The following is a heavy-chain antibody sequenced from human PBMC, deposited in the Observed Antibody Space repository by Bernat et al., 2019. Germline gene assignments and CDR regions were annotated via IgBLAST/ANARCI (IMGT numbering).Heavy chain of an antibody. CDR1: GHTFTSYS. Sequence: QVQLVQSGAEVKKPGSSVKVSCKASGHTFTSYSISWVRQAPGQGLEWMGRFIPILALTNYAQKFQGRVTITAETSTSTVYMELSSLRSEDTAVYYCARTNEVTVPPALYYFDYWGQRTLVTVSS. V-gene: IGHV1-69*02. CDR3: ARTNEVTVPPALYYFDY. CDR2: FIPILALT. J-gene: IGHJ4*02. D-gene: IGHD2-2*01.